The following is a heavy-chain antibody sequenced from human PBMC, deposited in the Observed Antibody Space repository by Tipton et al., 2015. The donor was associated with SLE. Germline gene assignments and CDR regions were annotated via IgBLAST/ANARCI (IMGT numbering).Heavy chain of an antibody. J-gene: IGHJ4*02. CDR1: GFTFSDYY. Sequence: GSLRLSCAASGFTFSDYYMTWIRQAPGKGLEWVSYISSSSSYTNYADSVKGRFTISRDNAKNSLYLQMNSLRAEDTAVYYCASRGYSYGKRDYWGQGTLVTVSS. D-gene: IGHD5-18*01. CDR2: ISSSSSYT. CDR3: ASRGYSYGKRDY. V-gene: IGHV3-11*03.